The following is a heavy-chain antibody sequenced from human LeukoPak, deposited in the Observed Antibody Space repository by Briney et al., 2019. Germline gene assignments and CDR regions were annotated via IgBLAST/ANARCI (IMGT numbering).Heavy chain of an antibody. Sequence: SETLSLTCAVYGGSFSGYYWSWIRQPPGKGLEWIGEINHSGSTNYNPSLKSRVTISVDTSKNQFSLKLSSVTAADTAVYYCAREPTLPIYDFLFLPHAWFDPWGQGTLVTVSS. CDR2: INHSGST. CDR3: AREPTLPIYDFLFLPHAWFDP. CDR1: GGSFSGYY. J-gene: IGHJ5*02. V-gene: IGHV4-34*01. D-gene: IGHD3-3*01.